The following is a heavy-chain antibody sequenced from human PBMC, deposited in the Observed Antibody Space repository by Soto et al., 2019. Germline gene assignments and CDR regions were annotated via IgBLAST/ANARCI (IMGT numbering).Heavy chain of an antibody. CDR3: ARIPVDTSMIYWLDP. CDR2: IYYSGNT. CDR1: GGSVSSGDYY. V-gene: IGHV4-61*08. D-gene: IGHD5-18*01. J-gene: IGHJ5*02. Sequence: LEILSLTCTVSGGSVSSGDYYWSWIRQPPGKGLEWIGYIYYSGNTNYNPSLKSRVIISVDTSKNLFSLKLTSVTAADTAVYYCARIPVDTSMIYWLDPWGQGTLVTVSS.